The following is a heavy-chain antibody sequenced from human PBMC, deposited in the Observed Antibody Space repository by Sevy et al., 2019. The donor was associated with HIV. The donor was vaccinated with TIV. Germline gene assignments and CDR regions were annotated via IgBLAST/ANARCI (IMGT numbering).Heavy chain of an antibody. CDR1: GFTFSSYG. CDR3: ARDNLLPIMVSMVRGALSYYFDY. Sequence: GGSLRFSCAASGFTFSSYGMHWVRQAPGKGLEWVAVIWYDGINRYYADSVKGRFTISRDNSKNTLYLQMNSLRAEDTAVYYCARDNLLPIMVSMVRGALSYYFDYWGQGTLVTVSS. V-gene: IGHV3-33*01. J-gene: IGHJ4*02. CDR2: IWYDGINR. D-gene: IGHD3-10*01.